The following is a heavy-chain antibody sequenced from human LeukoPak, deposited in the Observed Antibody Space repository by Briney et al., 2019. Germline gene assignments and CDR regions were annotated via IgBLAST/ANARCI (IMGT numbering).Heavy chain of an antibody. CDR3: ARDGRALGVDY. CDR1: GGSISSSSYY. J-gene: IGHJ4*02. CDR2: IYYSGST. D-gene: IGHD2-15*01. Sequence: SSETLSLTCTVSGGSISSSSYYWGWIRQPPGKGLEWIGSIYYSGSTYYSPSLKSRVTISVDTSKNQFSLKLSSVTAADTAVYYCARDGRALGVDYWGQGTLVTVSS. V-gene: IGHV4-39*07.